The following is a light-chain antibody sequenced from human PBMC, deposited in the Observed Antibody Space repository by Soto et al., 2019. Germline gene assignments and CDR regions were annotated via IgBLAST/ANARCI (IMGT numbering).Light chain of an antibody. J-gene: IGKJ1*01. CDR3: QQSHSIPLT. V-gene: IGKV1-39*01. CDR2: AAS. CDR1: RSVSNY. Sequence: DIQMTQSPSSLSASVGDRVTITFRASRSVSNYLNWYQQKPGKAPKLLIYAASSLQSGVPSRFSGSGSGTDFTLTIRSLQPEDFATYYCQQSHSIPLTFGQGTKVEIK.